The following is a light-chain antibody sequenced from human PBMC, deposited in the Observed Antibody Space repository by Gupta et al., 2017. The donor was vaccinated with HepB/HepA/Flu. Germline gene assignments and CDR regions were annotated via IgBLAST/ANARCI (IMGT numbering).Light chain of an antibody. CDR2: KAS. J-gene: IGKJ1*01. CDR3: QQYNSYSPWT. CDR1: QSSSSW. Sequence: DIQMTQSPSTLSASVGDRVTITCRASQSSSSWLAWYQQKPGKAPKLLIYKASSIESGVPSRFSGSGSGTEFTLTISSLQPDDFATYYCQQYNSYSPWTFGQGTKVEIK. V-gene: IGKV1-5*03.